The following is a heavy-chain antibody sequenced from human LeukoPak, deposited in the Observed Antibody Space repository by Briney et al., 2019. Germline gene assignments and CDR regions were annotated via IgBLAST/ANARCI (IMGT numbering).Heavy chain of an antibody. D-gene: IGHD1-1*01. V-gene: IGHV4-59*01. CDR1: GGSISSYY. CDR3: ARDRGTWNDDGFDY. Sequence: SETLSLTCTVSGGSISSYYWSWIRQPPGKGPEWIGYIHYSGSTNYNPSLKSRVTISEDTSKNQFSLKLRSVTAADTAVYYCARDRGTWNDDGFDYWGQGTLVTVSS. CDR2: IHYSGST. J-gene: IGHJ4*02.